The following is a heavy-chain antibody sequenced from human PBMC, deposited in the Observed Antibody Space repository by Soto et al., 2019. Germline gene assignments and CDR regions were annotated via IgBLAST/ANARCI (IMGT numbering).Heavy chain of an antibody. CDR2: IYWDDDK. Sequence: SGPTLVNPTQTLTLTCTFSGFSLSTSGVGVGWIRQPPGKALEWLALIYWDDDKRYSPSLKSRLTITKDTSKNQVVLTMTNMDPVDTATYYCARAPTVTTSARADYFDYWGQGTLVTVSS. V-gene: IGHV2-5*02. CDR1: GFSLSTSGVG. J-gene: IGHJ4*02. D-gene: IGHD4-17*01. CDR3: ARAPTVTTSARADYFDY.